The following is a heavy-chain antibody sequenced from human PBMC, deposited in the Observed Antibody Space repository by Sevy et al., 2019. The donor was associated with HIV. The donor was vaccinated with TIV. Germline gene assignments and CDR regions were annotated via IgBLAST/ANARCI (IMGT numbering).Heavy chain of an antibody. CDR1: GFSFSIYS. J-gene: IGHJ4*02. CDR2: ITNSGATK. CDR3: ARDTTVTRIFNY. D-gene: IGHD3-3*02. V-gene: IGHV3-48*02. Sequence: GGSLRLSCAASGFSFSIYSMNWVRQAPGKGLEWLSSITNSGATKYYAESVKGRFTISRDNDKNSLYLQMDSLRDEDTAVYYCARDTTVTRIFNYWGQGTLVTVSS.